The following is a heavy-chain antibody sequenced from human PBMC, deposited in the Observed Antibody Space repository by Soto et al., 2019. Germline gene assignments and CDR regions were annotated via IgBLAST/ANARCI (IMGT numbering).Heavy chain of an antibody. CDR2: INSDGSST. V-gene: IGHV3-74*01. Sequence: GGSLRLSCAASGFTFSSYWMHWVRQAPGKGLVWVSRINSDGSSTSYADSVKGRFTISRDNAKNTLYLQMNSLRAEDTAVYYCARAWGYSYGLYYFDYWGQGTLVTVSS. CDR1: GFTFSSYW. D-gene: IGHD5-18*01. J-gene: IGHJ4*02. CDR3: ARAWGYSYGLYYFDY.